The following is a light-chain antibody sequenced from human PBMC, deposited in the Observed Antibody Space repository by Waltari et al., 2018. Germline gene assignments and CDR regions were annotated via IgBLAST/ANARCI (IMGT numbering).Light chain of an antibody. CDR1: SLRIYN. CDR2: GSK. Sequence: SSELTQDPAVSVALGQTVRITFQGDSLRIYNANWYQQKPGQAPVLVIFGSKNRPSGIPDRFSGSRSGNTASLTITGAQAGDEADYYCNSRDDSGDHLIVVFGGGTKLTVL. J-gene: IGLJ2*01. CDR3: NSRDDSGDHLIVV. V-gene: IGLV3-19*01.